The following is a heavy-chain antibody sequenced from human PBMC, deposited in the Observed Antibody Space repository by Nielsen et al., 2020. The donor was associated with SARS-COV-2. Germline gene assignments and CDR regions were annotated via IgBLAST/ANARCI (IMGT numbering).Heavy chain of an antibody. D-gene: IGHD3-10*01. CDR1: GFTFSDYY. J-gene: IGHJ4*02. CDR2: ISSSSSYT. Sequence: GGSLRLSCAASGFTFSDYYMSWIRQAPGKGLEWVSYISSSSSYTNYADSVKGRFTISRDNAKNSLYLQMNSLRAEDTAVYYCARRDGSGSYERLDYWGQGTLVTVSS. CDR3: ARRDGSGSYERLDY. V-gene: IGHV3-11*03.